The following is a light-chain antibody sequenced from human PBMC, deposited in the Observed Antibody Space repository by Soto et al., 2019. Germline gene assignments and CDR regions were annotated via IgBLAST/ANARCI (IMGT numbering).Light chain of an antibody. J-gene: IGLJ2*01. V-gene: IGLV2-14*01. CDR3: SSYTGSSTYVL. CDR1: SSDVGGYNY. CDR2: DVS. Sequence: QSALTQPASESGSPGQSITISCTGTSSDVGGYNYVSWYQQHPGKAPKLMIYDVSNRPSGVSNRFSGSKSGNTASLTISGLQAEDETDYYCSSYTGSSTYVLFGGGTKLTVL.